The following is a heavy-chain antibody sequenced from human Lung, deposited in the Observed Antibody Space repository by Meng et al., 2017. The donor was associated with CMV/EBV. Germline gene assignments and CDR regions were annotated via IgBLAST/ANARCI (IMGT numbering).Heavy chain of an antibody. CDR2: IHPNTGGT. Sequence: ASXXVSCKASGYTFTGHYMHWVRQAPGQGLEWVGWIHPNTGGTNYAQHFQRRVTLTRDTSIRTVYMELGSLRSDDTAMYYCARDDNWGPDYWGQGTLVTASS. J-gene: IGHJ4*02. CDR1: GYTFTGHY. D-gene: IGHD7-27*01. CDR3: ARDDNWGPDY. V-gene: IGHV1-2*02.